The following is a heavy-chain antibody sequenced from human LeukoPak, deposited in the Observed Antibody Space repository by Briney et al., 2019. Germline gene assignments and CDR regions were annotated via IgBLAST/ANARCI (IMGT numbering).Heavy chain of an antibody. D-gene: IGHD4-17*01. V-gene: IGHV3-30*18. CDR2: ISYDGSNK. J-gene: IGHJ4*02. CDR1: GFTFSSYG. Sequence: PGGSLRLSCAASGFTFSSYGMHWVRPAPGKGLEWVAVISYDGSNKYYADSVKGRFTISRDNSKNTLYLQMNSLRAEDTAVYYCANHYGVVDYWGQGTLVTVSS. CDR3: ANHYGVVDY.